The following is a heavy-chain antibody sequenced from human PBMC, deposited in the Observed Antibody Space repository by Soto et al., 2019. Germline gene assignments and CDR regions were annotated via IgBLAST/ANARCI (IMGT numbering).Heavy chain of an antibody. CDR2: ISYDGSNK. Sequence: QVQLVESGGGVVQPGRSLRLSCAASGFTFSSYAMHWVRQAPGKGLEWVAVISYDGSNKYYADSVKGRFTISRDNSKNTLYLQMNSLRAEDTAVYYCARESSSGWSPEDYWGQGTLVTVSS. CDR3: ARESSSGWSPEDY. V-gene: IGHV3-30-3*01. CDR1: GFTFSSYA. D-gene: IGHD6-19*01. J-gene: IGHJ4*02.